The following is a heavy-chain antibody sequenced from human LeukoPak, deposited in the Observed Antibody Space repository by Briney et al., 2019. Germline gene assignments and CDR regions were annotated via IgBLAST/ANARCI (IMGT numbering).Heavy chain of an antibody. Sequence: GGSLRLSCAASGFTFSSYNMNWVRQAPGKGLDWVSFITFSSSYIYYADSVKGRFTISRDNAKNSLYLQMDSLRAEDTAVYYCARGREGYNSYDYWGQGTLVTVSS. CDR1: GFTFSSYN. CDR2: ITFSSSYI. V-gene: IGHV3-21*01. CDR3: ARGREGYNSYDY. D-gene: IGHD5-24*01. J-gene: IGHJ4*02.